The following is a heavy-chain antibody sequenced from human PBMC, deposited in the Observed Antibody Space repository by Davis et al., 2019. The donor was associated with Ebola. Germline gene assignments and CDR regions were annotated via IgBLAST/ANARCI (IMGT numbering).Heavy chain of an antibody. Sequence: ASVKVSCKASGYTFTGYYMHWVRQAPGQGLEWMGWNNPNSGGTNYAQKFQGRVTMTRDTSISTAYMELSSLRSEDTAVYYCARAPGGNSRGQYYYYYYMDVWGKGTTVTVSS. CDR2: NNPNSGGT. V-gene: IGHV1-2*02. CDR3: ARAPGGNSRGQYYYYYYMDV. CDR1: GYTFTGYY. D-gene: IGHD4-23*01. J-gene: IGHJ6*03.